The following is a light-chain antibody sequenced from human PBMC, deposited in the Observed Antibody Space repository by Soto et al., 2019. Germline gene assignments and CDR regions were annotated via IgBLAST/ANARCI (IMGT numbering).Light chain of an antibody. Sequence: QSVLTQPPSASGTPGQRVTISCSGSSSNIGSNYVYWYQQLPGTAPKLLIYRNNQRPSGVPDRFSDSKSGTSASLAISGLRSEDDADYYCAAWDDSLSGLVFGTGTKLTVL. CDR2: RNN. V-gene: IGLV1-47*01. J-gene: IGLJ1*01. CDR3: AAWDDSLSGLV. CDR1: SSNIGSNY.